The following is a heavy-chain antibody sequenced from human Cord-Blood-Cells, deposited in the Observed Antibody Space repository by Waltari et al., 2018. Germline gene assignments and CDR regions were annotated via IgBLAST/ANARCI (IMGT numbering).Heavy chain of an antibody. Sequence: LGQSGAEVKKPGASVKVSCKAAGYTFTSYDINWVRRATGQGLEWMGWMNPNSGNTGYAQKFQGRVTMTRNTSISTAYMELSSLRSEDTAVYYCARSDYDILTGPYWYFDLWGRGTLVTVSS. CDR3: ARSDYDILTGPYWYFDL. D-gene: IGHD3-9*01. CDR1: GYTFTSYD. CDR2: MNPNSGNT. V-gene: IGHV1-8*01. J-gene: IGHJ2*01.